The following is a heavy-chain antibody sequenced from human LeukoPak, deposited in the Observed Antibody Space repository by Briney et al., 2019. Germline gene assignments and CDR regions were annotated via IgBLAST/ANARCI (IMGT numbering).Heavy chain of an antibody. Sequence: SETLSLTCTVSGDSISSDYWSWIRQPPGKGLEWIGHIYYSGSTNYNPSLKSRVTISVDTSKNQFSLKVSSVTAADTAVYFCARDWRLPDYYDRTSNYYYGLDVWGQGTTVTVSS. CDR2: IYYSGST. J-gene: IGHJ6*02. V-gene: IGHV4-59*01. CDR1: GDSISSDY. D-gene: IGHD3-22*01. CDR3: ARDWRLPDYYDRTSNYYYGLDV.